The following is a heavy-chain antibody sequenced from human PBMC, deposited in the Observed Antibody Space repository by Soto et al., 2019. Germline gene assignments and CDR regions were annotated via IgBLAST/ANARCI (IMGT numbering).Heavy chain of an antibody. CDR3: ARLYCSASSCYSVGGFDI. V-gene: IGHV3-33*01. Sequence: GGSLRLSCAVSGFTFSTYCMHWVRQAPGKGLEWVALVWFDGSDKYSSDSVKGRFTISRDNSKNTLYLQMNSLRAEDTAVYYCARLYCSASSCYSVGGFDIWGQGTMVTVSS. J-gene: IGHJ3*02. CDR1: GFTFSTYC. CDR2: VWFDGSDK. D-gene: IGHD2-15*01.